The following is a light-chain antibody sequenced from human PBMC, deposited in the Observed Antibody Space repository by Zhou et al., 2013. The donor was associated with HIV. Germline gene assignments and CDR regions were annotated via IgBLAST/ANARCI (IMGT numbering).Light chain of an antibody. CDR1: QSISSW. Sequence: DIQMTHVSFPPSSASVGDRVTITCRASQSISSWLAWYQQKPGKAPKLLIYKASSLESGVPSRFSGSGSGTEFTLTISSLQPDDFATYYCQQYNSYLYTFGQGTEAWRSN. V-gene: IGKV1-5*03. CDR3: QQYNSYLYT. CDR2: KAS. J-gene: IGKJ2*01.